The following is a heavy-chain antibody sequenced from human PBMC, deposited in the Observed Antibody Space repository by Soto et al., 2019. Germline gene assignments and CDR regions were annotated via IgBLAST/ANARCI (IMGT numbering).Heavy chain of an antibody. CDR2: IWYDGSNK. CDR1: GFTFSSYG. J-gene: IGHJ6*02. CDR3: ASSPPYYYYGMDV. V-gene: IGHV3-33*01. Sequence: GGSLRLSCAASGFTFSSYGMHWVRQAPGKGLEWVAVIWYDGSNKYYADSVKGRFTISRDNSKNTLYLQMNSLRAEDTAVYYCASSPPYYYYGMDVWGQGTTVTVSS.